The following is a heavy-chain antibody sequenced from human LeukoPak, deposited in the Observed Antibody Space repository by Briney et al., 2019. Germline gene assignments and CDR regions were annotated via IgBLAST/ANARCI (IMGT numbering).Heavy chain of an antibody. J-gene: IGHJ4*02. CDR1: GFTFSSYG. Sequence: GGSLRLSCAASGFTFSSYGMHWVRQAPGKGLEWVAFIRYDGSNKYYADSVKGRFTISRDNSKNTLYLQMNSLRAEDTAVYYCAKEMWFGSYMEGNFDYWGQGTLVTVSS. CDR2: IRYDGSNK. D-gene: IGHD3-10*01. V-gene: IGHV3-30*02. CDR3: AKEMWFGSYMEGNFDY.